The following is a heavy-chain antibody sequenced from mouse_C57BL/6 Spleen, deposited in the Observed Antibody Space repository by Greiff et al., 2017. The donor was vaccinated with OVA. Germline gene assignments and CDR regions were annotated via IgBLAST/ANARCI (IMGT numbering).Heavy chain of an antibody. CDR3: ASPYGSSGVYAMDY. Sequence: VQLQQPGAELVKPGASVKLSCKASGYTFTSYWMHWVKQRPGQGLEWIGMIHPDSGSTNYNEKFKSKATLTVDKSSSTAYMQLSSLTSEDSAVYYWASPYGSSGVYAMDYWGQGTSVTVSS. CDR1: GYTFTSYW. V-gene: IGHV1-64*01. J-gene: IGHJ4*01. D-gene: IGHD1-1*01. CDR2: IHPDSGST.